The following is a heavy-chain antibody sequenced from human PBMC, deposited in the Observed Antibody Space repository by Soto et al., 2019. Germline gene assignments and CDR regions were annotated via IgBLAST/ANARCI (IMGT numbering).Heavy chain of an antibody. V-gene: IGHV2-5*02. Sequence: QITLRESGPTLVKPTQTLTLTCSFSGFSLNTRRVGVGWLRQPPGKALEWLALIYWDDDKRYSPSLKSRLTISKDTSKTQVVPTITNMDTVDTATSYCARRFSSSDNWFDPWGQGTLVTVSS. J-gene: IGHJ5*02. D-gene: IGHD6-25*01. CDR2: IYWDDDK. CDR3: ARRFSSSDNWFDP. CDR1: GFSLNTRRVG.